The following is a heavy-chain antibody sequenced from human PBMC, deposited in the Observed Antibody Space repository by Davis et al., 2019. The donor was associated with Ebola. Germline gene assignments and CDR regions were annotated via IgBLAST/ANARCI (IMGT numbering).Heavy chain of an antibody. J-gene: IGHJ4*02. V-gene: IGHV3-73*01. CDR3: ETSSSSGGDY. Sequence: GSLRLSCAASGFTFSGSAMHWVRQASGKGLEWVGRIRSKANSYATAYAASVKGRFTISRDDSKNTAYLQMNSLKTEDTAVYYCETSSSSGGDYWGQGTLVTVSS. CDR2: IRSKANSYAT. D-gene: IGHD6-6*01. CDR1: GFTFSGSA.